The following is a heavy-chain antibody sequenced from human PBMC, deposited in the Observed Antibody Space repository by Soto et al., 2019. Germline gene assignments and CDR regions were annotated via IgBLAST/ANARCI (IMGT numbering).Heavy chain of an antibody. D-gene: IGHD2-15*01. V-gene: IGHV4-59*01. CDR2: IYYSGST. CDR1: GGSISSYY. J-gene: IGHJ4*02. CDR3: ARGYCSGGSCYSYYFDY. Sequence: SETLSLTCTVSGGSISSYYWSWIRQPPGKGLQWIGYIYYSGSTNYNPSLKSRVTISVDTSKNQFSLKLSSVTAADTAVYYCARGYCSGGSCYSYYFDYWGPGTLVTVSS.